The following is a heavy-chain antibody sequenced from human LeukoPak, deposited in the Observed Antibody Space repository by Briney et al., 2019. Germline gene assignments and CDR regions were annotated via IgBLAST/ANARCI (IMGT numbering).Heavy chain of an antibody. V-gene: IGHV3-30*02. CDR2: IRYDGSNK. Sequence: GGSLRLSCAASGFTFSSYGMHWVRQAPGKGLEWVAFIRYDGSNKYYADSVKGRFTISRDNSKNTLYLQMNSLRAEDTAVYYCASPSTRFSSGGPDMGYWGQGTLVTVSS. D-gene: IGHD2-15*01. CDR3: ASPSTRFSSGGPDMGY. J-gene: IGHJ4*02. CDR1: GFTFSSYG.